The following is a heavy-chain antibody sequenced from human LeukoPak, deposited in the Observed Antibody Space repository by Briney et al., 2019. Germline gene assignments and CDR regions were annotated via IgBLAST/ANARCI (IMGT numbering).Heavy chain of an antibody. Sequence: GGSLRLSCAASGFTFSTSWMTWFRQTPGKGPEWVAGTNQDGSEKYYVGSLKGRFTISRDNAKNSLYLQINSLRAEDTAVYYCAKDESDAAFHYWGQGTLVTVSS. J-gene: IGHJ4*02. CDR1: GFTFSTSW. V-gene: IGHV3-7*03. D-gene: IGHD2-15*01. CDR3: AKDESDAAFHY. CDR2: TNQDGSEK.